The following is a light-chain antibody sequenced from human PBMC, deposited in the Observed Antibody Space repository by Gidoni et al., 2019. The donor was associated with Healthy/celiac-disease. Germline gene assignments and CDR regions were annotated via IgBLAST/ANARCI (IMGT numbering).Light chain of an antibody. CDR3: SSFTSSDTWV. Sequence: QSSLTQPASVSGSPGQSITISCTGTSSDICGYNHVSWYQQHPGKSPKLMVYDVSNRPSGVSNRFSGYKSGNTASLTISGLQAEDEGDYYCSSFTSSDTWVFGGGTKLTVL. J-gene: IGLJ3*02. CDR2: DVS. V-gene: IGLV2-14*03. CDR1: SSDICGYNH.